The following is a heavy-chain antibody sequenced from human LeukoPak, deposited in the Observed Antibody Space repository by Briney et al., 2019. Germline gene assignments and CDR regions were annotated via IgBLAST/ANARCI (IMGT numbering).Heavy chain of an antibody. CDR3: AAGGLPMG. V-gene: IGHV4-34*01. CDR1: GASFSGYY. D-gene: IGHD2/OR15-2a*01. Sequence: PSETLSLTCAIYGASFSGYYWSWIRQPPGKGLEWIGEINHSGGTNYNPSLKSRVTISVDTSKNQFSLKLSSVTAADTAVYYCAAGGLPMGWGQGTLVTVSS. CDR2: INHSGGT. J-gene: IGHJ4*02.